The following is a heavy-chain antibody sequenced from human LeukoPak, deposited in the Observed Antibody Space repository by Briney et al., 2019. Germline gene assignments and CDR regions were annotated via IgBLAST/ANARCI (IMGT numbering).Heavy chain of an antibody. V-gene: IGHV4-34*01. J-gene: IGHJ4*02. CDR1: GGSFSGYY. CDR2: INHSGST. Sequence: SETLSLTCAVYGGSFSGYYWSWIRQPPGKGLEWIGEINHSGSTNYNPSLKSRVTISVDTSKNQFSLKLSSVTAADTAVYYCARGGDFWSGLRFRALDYWGQGTLVTVSS. CDR3: ARGGDFWSGLRFRALDY. D-gene: IGHD3-3*01.